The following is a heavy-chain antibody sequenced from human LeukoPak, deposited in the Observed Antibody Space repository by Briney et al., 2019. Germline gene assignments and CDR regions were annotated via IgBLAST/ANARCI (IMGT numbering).Heavy chain of an antibody. J-gene: IGHJ3*01. Sequence: SETLSLTCTVSGGSISSYYWSWIRQPPGKGLEWIGYIFNSGSTNYNPSLKSRVTISVDTSQMQSSLRLSSATAADTAVYYCARSEVTFYGSKNSLWPDAFDFWGQGTVVTVSS. D-gene: IGHD3-10*01. CDR2: IFNSGST. CDR3: ARSEVTFYGSKNSLWPDAFDF. CDR1: GGSISSYY. V-gene: IGHV4-4*09.